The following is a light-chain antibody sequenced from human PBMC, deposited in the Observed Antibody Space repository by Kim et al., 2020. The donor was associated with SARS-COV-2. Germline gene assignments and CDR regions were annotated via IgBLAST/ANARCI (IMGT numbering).Light chain of an antibody. J-gene: IGKJ1*01. Sequence: SPGERVTFSCRATQSVASGYLAWYQQKVGQAPRLLIYGASSRATGIPDRFSGSVSGTVFTLTISKLEPEDFALYYCQQYGMAPWTFGQGTKVDIK. CDR3: QQYGMAPWT. CDR1: QSVASGY. V-gene: IGKV3-20*01. CDR2: GAS.